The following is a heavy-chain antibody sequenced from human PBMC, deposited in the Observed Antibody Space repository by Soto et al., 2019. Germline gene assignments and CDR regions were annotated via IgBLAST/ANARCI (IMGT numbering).Heavy chain of an antibody. CDR2: IGSTGAST. D-gene: IGHD3-16*01. V-gene: IGHV3-64D*06. Sequence: GGSLRLSCSASGFTFSHSAMHWVRQAPGKGLEYVAAIGSTGASTYYPGSVRGRFIISRDNSKNTLFLQMNSLRPEDTAVYYCVRGGGAYAGSSLWFDSWGQGTLVTVSS. CDR3: VRGGGAYAGSSLWFDS. J-gene: IGHJ5*01. CDR1: GFTFSHSA.